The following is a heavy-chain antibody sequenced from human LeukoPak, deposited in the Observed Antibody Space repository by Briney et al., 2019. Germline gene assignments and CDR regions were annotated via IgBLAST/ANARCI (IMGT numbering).Heavy chain of an antibody. V-gene: IGHV3-7*04. J-gene: IGHJ6*02. CDR1: GFTFSRYW. D-gene: IGHD3-9*01. CDR2: IKQDGSEK. Sequence: PGGSLRLSCAASGFTFSRYWMSWARQAPGKGLEWVANIKQDGSEKYYVDSVKGRFTISRDNAKKSLYLQMSSLRAEDTAVYYCARGGTGPLQYFGYGMDFWGQGTTVFVSS. CDR3: ARGGTGPLQYFGYGMDF.